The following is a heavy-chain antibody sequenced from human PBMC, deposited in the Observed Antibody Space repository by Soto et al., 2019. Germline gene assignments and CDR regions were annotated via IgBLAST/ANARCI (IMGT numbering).Heavy chain of an antibody. Sequence: QVQLVESGGGVVQPGRSLRLSCAASGFTFSSYGMHWVRQAPGKGLEWVAVISYDGSNKYYADSVKGRFTISRDNSKNTLYLQMNSLRDEDTAVYYCAKCLRIRRTVTILIYYGMDVWGQGTTVTVSS. CDR2: ISYDGSNK. CDR3: AKCLRIRRTVTILIYYGMDV. CDR1: GFTFSSYG. D-gene: IGHD4-17*01. J-gene: IGHJ6*02. V-gene: IGHV3-30*18.